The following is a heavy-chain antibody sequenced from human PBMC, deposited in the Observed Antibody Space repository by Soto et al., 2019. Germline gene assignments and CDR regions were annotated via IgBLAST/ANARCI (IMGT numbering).Heavy chain of an antibody. V-gene: IGHV6-1*01. Sequence: SQTLSLTCAISGYSVSSNSAAWNWIRQSPSRVLEWLGRTYYMSKWYNDYAVSVKSRITINPDTSKNQFSLQLNSVTPEGTAVYYCASSTHWFDPWGQGTLVTFS. CDR1: GYSVSSNSAA. CDR3: ASSTHWFDP. J-gene: IGHJ5*02. CDR2: TYYMSKWYN.